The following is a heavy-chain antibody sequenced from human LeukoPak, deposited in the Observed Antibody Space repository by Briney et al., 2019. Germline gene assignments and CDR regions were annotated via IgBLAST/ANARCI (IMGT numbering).Heavy chain of an antibody. V-gene: IGHV4-34*01. CDR3: ARDRSRGFFDY. D-gene: IGHD3-16*01. CDR1: GGSFSGYY. J-gene: IGHJ4*02. CDR2: IHHSGST. Sequence: PSETLSLTCAVYGGSFSGYYWSWIRQPPGKGLEWIGEIHHSGSTNYNPSLKSRVTISVDTSKIQFSLKLTSVTAADTAVYYCARDRSRGFFDYWGQGTLVTVSS.